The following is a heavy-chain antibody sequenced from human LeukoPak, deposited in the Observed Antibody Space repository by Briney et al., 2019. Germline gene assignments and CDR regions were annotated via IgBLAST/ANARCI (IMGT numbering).Heavy chain of an antibody. CDR3: ARDPDYYDSSGYLDY. CDR1: GFTFSSYS. CDR2: ISSSSSYI. J-gene: IGHJ4*02. V-gene: IGHV3-21*01. Sequence: PGGSLRLSCAASGFTFSSYSMNWVRQAPGKGLEWVSSISSSSSYIYYADSVKGRFTISRDNAKNSLYLQMNSLRAEDTAVYYCARDPDYYDSSGYLDYWRQGTLVTVSS. D-gene: IGHD3-22*01.